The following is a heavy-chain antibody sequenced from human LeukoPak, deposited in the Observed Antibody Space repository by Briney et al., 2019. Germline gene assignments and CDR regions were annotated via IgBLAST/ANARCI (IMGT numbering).Heavy chain of an antibody. CDR2: IIPIFGTA. J-gene: IGHJ4*02. D-gene: IGHD5-24*01. CDR3: ARRKRDGYNYFFDY. Sequence: EASVKVSCKASGGTFSSYAISWVRQAPGQGLEWMGGIIPIFGTANYAQKSQGRVTITADESTSTAYMELSSLRSEDTAVYYCARRKRDGYNYFFDYWGQGTLVTVSS. V-gene: IGHV1-69*13. CDR1: GGTFSSYA.